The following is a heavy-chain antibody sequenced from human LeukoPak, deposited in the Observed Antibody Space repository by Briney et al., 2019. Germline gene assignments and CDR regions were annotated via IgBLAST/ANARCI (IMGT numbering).Heavy chain of an antibody. Sequence: PGGSLRLSCAASGFTFSSYAMSWVRQAPGKGLEWVSAISGSGGSTYYADSVKGRFTISRDNSKNTLYLQMNSLRAEDTAVYYCAKLGAYRRGGSYDFIDHWGQGTLVTVSS. D-gene: IGHD1-26*01. CDR2: ISGSGGST. CDR3: AKLGAYRRGGSYDFIDH. V-gene: IGHV3-23*01. CDR1: GFTFSSYA. J-gene: IGHJ4*02.